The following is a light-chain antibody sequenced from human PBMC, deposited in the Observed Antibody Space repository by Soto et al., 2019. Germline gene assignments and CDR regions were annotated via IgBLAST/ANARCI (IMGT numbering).Light chain of an antibody. CDR1: QSVGSL. CDR3: QQYGSSPGLT. CDR2: RVS. Sequence: EVVMTQSPATLSVSPGEGATLSCRASQSVGSLVAWYQQKPGQAPRLLIYRVSTRATDIAARFTGSGSGTEFTLTISSLQTEDFAVYYCQQYGSSPGLTFGGGTKVDIK. V-gene: IGKV3-15*01. J-gene: IGKJ4*01.